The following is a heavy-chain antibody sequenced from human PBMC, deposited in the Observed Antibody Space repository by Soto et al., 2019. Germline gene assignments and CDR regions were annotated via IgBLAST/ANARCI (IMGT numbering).Heavy chain of an antibody. CDR1: GFAFSTSA. Sequence: GGSLRLSCAASGFAFSTSAMTWVRQAAGKGLEWVAAISPSGVDKFYGDSVKGRFTISRDNAKSTLYLQMNSLREEDSAMYYCARQPGLGETNYWGGGTTVTV. CDR2: ISPSGVDK. J-gene: IGHJ4*02. CDR3: ARQPGLGETNY. D-gene: IGHD1-26*01. V-gene: IGHV3-23*01.